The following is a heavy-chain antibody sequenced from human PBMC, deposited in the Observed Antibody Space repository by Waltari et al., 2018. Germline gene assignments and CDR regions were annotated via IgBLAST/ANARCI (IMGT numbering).Heavy chain of an antibody. J-gene: IGHJ3*02. V-gene: IGHV1-2*02. CDR3: ARTHIVVVTAIPGHDAFDI. CDR2: INPNSGGT. D-gene: IGHD2-21*02. Sequence: QVQLVQSGAEVKKPGASVKVSCKASGYTFTGYSMHWVRQAPGQGLEWMGLINPNSGGTNYAQKVHGRVTMTRDTSISTAYMDLSSLRSDDTAVYYCARTHIVVVTAIPGHDAFDIWGQGTMVTVSS. CDR1: GYTFTGYS.